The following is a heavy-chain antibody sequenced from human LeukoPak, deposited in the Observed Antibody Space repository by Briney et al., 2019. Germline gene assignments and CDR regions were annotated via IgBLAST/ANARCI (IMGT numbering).Heavy chain of an antibody. D-gene: IGHD3-22*01. V-gene: IGHV4-59*01. Sequence: SETLSLTCTVSGGSISSYYWSWIRQPPGKGLEWIGYIYYSGSTNYNPSLKSRVTISVDTSKNQFSLKLSSVTAADTAVYYCARGNTYYYDSSGRFSYAFDIWGQGTMVTVSS. J-gene: IGHJ3*02. CDR3: ARGNTYYYDSSGRFSYAFDI. CDR1: GGSISSYY. CDR2: IYYSGST.